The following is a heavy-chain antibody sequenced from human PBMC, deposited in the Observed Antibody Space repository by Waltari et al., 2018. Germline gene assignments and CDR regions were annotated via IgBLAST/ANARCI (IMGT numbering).Heavy chain of an antibody. V-gene: IGHV6-1*01. CDR3: ARGKFTAFDI. Sequence: QVQLQQSGPGLVKPSQTLSLTCAVSGDSLFTPSVAWNWLRQSPSRGLEWLGRTYYRSQWRNDYALSVKGRITVNPDTSKNHFSLQLDSVTPDDTAVYYCARGKFTAFDIWGQGTMVTVSS. CDR1: GDSLFTPSVA. J-gene: IGHJ3*02. CDR2: TYYRSQWRN.